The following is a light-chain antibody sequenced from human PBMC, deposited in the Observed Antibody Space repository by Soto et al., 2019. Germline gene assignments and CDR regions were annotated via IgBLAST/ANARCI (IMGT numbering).Light chain of an antibody. CDR1: SSDVGGYNY. Sequence: QSVLTQPASVSGSPRQSITISCTGTSSDVGGYNYVSWYQQHPGKAPKLMIYEVSNRPSGVSNRFSGAKSGNTASLTISGLQAEEEADYFCSSYTSSSTLVFGGGTKVNVL. V-gene: IGLV2-14*01. CDR2: EVS. J-gene: IGLJ2*01. CDR3: SSYTSSSTLV.